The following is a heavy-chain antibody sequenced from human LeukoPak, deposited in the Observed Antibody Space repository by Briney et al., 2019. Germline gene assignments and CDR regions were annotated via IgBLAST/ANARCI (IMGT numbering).Heavy chain of an antibody. J-gene: IGHJ6*03. CDR2: IYYSGST. CDR3: ARGYCSGGSCYSYYYYNYMDV. CDR1: GGSINTGSYY. V-gene: IGHV4-39*07. Sequence: PSETLSLTCTVSGGSINTGSYYWGWIRQPPGKGLEWIGSIYYSGSTYYNPSLKSRVTISVDTSKNQFSLKLSSVTAADTAVYYCARGYCSGGSCYSYYYYNYMDVWGKGTTVTVSS. D-gene: IGHD2-15*01.